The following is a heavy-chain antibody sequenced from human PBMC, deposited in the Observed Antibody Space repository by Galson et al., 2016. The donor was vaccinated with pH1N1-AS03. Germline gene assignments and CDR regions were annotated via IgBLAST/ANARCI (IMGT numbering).Heavy chain of an antibody. CDR3: TRVNHLARGMDV. CDR2: TYYRSRWKN. D-gene: IGHD1-14*01. Sequence: CAISGDSVSSNSAAWNWIGLSPSRGLEWLGRTYYRSRWKNDYAVSVKSRIIINPDTSKNQFSLQLNSVTPEDTALYFCTRVNHLARGMDVWGQGTRVSVSS. V-gene: IGHV6-1*01. CDR1: GDSVSSNSAA. J-gene: IGHJ4*02.